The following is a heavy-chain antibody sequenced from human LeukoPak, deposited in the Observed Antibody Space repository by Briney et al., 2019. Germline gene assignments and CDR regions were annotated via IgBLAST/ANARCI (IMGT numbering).Heavy chain of an antibody. CDR3: ARPSPDFGPDDPLYWYFDL. CDR2: IYYSGST. V-gene: IGHV4-31*03. J-gene: IGHJ2*01. D-gene: IGHD3-3*01. CDR1: GGSISSGGYY. Sequence: PSETLSLTCTVSGGSISSGGYYWSWIRQHPGKGLEWIGYIYYSGSTYYNPSLKSRVTISVDTSKNQFSLKLSSVTAADTAVYYCARPSPDFGPDDPLYWYFDLWGRGTLVTVSS.